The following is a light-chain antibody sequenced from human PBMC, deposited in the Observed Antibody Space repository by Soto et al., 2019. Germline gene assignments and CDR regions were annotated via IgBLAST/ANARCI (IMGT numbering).Light chain of an antibody. CDR3: QQFDSYSGT. Sequence: DIPMTQSPSTLSAFVGDRVTITCRASQSISSWLAWYQQKPGKAPKLLIYDASSLESGVPSRFSGSGSGTEFTLTISSLQPDDFATYYCQQFDSYSGTFGQGTKVEIK. J-gene: IGKJ1*01. V-gene: IGKV1-5*01. CDR2: DAS. CDR1: QSISSW.